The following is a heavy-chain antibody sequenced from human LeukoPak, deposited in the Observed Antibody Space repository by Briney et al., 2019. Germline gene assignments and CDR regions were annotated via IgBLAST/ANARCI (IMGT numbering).Heavy chain of an antibody. CDR3: ARDVPHNWFDT. CDR2: IISDGGGA. J-gene: IGHJ5*02. Sequence: GGSLRLSCAASGITFGNNWMHWVRHGPGRGLVWISRIISDGGGAIYAASVKGRFTVSRDNAKNTLYLQMNSLRAEHTAVYYCARDVPHNWFDTWGQGTLVTVSS. V-gene: IGHV3-74*01. CDR1: GITFGNNW.